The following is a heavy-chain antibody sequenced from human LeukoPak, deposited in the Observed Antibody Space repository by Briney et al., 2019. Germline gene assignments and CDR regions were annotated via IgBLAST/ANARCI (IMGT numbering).Heavy chain of an antibody. J-gene: IGHJ4*02. CDR2: IYYNGST. CDR1: GGSISSYY. V-gene: IGHV4-59*01. D-gene: IGHD4-23*01. CDR3: ARERAGGTAIDY. Sequence: SETLSLTCTVSGGSISSYYWSWIRQPPGKGLEWIGYIYYNGSTNYNPSLKSRVTISVDTSKNQFSLKLSSVTAADTAVYYCARERAGGTAIDYWGQGTLVTVSS.